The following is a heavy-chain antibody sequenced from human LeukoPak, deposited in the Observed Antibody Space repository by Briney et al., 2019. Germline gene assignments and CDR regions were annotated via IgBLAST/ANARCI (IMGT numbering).Heavy chain of an antibody. CDR1: GFTFDDYA. V-gene: IGHV3-43*02. CDR2: ISGDGGST. D-gene: IGHD3-10*01. CDR3: AKDRVAMVRGVSFSFDC. J-gene: IGHJ4*02. Sequence: GGSLRLSCAASGFTFDDYAMHWVRPAPGKGLEWVSLISGDGGSTYYADSVKSRFTISRDNSKNSLFLQMYTLRTEDTALYNCAKDRVAMVRGVSFSFDCWGQGTLVPVSS.